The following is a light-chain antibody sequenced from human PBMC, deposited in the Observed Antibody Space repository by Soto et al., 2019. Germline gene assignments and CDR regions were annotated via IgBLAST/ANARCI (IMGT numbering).Light chain of an antibody. Sequence: QSALTQPPSASGSPGQSVAISCTGTISDVGGCNYVSWYQQHPGKAPKLMIYEVNKRPSGVPDRFSGSKAGNTASLTVSGLQAEDEADYYCSSYAGSSNVFGTGTKVTVL. CDR2: EVN. J-gene: IGLJ1*01. CDR1: ISDVGGCNY. V-gene: IGLV2-8*01. CDR3: SSYAGSSNV.